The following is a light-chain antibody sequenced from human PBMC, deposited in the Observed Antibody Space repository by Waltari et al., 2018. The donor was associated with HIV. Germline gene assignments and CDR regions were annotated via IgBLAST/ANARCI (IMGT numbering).Light chain of an antibody. J-gene: IGLJ2*01. CDR2: RNT. V-gene: IGLV1-40*01. Sequence: QSVLPQPPSVSGAPGQRVTISCTGSSSTIWASNDVHWYQQLPGTAPKLLIYRNTNRPSGVPDRFSGSKSGTSASLAITGLRAEDEADYFCQSFDNGLSGVFGGGTKLTVL. CDR1: SSTIWASND. CDR3: QSFDNGLSGV.